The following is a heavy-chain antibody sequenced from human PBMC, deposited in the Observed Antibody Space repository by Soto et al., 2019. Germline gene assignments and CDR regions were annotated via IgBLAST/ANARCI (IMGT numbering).Heavy chain of an antibody. CDR2: ISGSGGST. CDR3: AKDCGVYCTNGVCYYYYGMDV. Sequence: GGSLRLSCAASGFTFSSYAMSWVRQAPGKGLEWVSAISGSGGSTYYADSVKGRFTISRDNSKNTLYLQMNSLRAEDTAVYYCAKDCGVYCTNGVCYYYYGMDVWGQGTTVTVSS. V-gene: IGHV3-23*01. J-gene: IGHJ6*02. CDR1: GFTFSSYA. D-gene: IGHD2-8*01.